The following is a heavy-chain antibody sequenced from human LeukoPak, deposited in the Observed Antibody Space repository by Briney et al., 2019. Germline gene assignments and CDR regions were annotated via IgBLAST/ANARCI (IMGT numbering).Heavy chain of an antibody. V-gene: IGHV3-9*01. CDR3: AKEGYYNSSGYLDY. J-gene: IGHJ4*02. CDR1: GFTFDDYA. D-gene: IGHD3-22*01. CDR2: ISWNSGSI. Sequence: PGGSLRLSCAASGFTFDDYAMHWVRQAPGKGLEWVSGISWNSGSIGYADSVKGRFTISRDNAKNSLYLQMNSLRAENTALYYCAKEGYYNSSGYLDYWGQGTLVTVSS.